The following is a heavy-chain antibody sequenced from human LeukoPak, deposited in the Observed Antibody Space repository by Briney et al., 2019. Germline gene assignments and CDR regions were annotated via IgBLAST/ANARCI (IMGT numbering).Heavy chain of an antibody. Sequence: SETLSLTCTVSGGSISSYYWSWIRQPPGKGLEWIGYIYYSGSTNYNPSLKSRVTISVDTSKNQFSLKLSSVTAAGTAVYYCARARTYYYDMGAFDIWGQGTMVTVSS. CDR3: ARARTYYYDMGAFDI. D-gene: IGHD3-22*01. CDR1: GGSISSYY. CDR2: IYYSGST. V-gene: IGHV4-59*01. J-gene: IGHJ3*02.